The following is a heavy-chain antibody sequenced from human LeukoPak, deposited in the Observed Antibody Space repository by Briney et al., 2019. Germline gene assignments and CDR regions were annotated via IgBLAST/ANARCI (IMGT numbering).Heavy chain of an antibody. CDR1: GFTVSSNY. J-gene: IGHJ4*02. D-gene: IGHD4-23*01. CDR3: AKGSVTDYGGVALDY. Sequence: GGSLRLSCAASGFTVSSNYMSWVRQAPGKGLEWVSYISSSGSTIYYADSVKGRFTISRDNAKNSLYLQMNSLRAEDTAVYYCAKGSVTDYGGVALDYWGQGTLVTVSS. CDR2: ISSSGSTI. V-gene: IGHV3-11*01.